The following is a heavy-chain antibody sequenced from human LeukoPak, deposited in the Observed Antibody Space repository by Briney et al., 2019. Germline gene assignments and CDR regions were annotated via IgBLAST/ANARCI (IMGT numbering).Heavy chain of an antibody. D-gene: IGHD2-2*01. CDR3: TRERGDIVVVPAGGYFDY. V-gene: IGHV3-49*04. CDR1: GFTFGDYA. CDR2: IRSKAYGGTT. J-gene: IGHJ4*02. Sequence: GFLRLSCTASGFTFGDYAMSWVRQAPGKGLEWVGFIRSKAYGGTTEYAASVKGRFTISRDDSKSIAYLQMNSLKTEDTAVYYCTRERGDIVVVPAGGYFDYWGQGTLVTVSS.